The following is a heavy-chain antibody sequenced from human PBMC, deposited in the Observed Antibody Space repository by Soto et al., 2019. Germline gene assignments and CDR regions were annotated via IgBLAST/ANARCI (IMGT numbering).Heavy chain of an antibody. D-gene: IGHD4-17*01. CDR1: GGSISSGGYY. J-gene: IGHJ6*02. CDR2: IYYSGST. Sequence: QVQLQESGPGLVKPSQTLSLTCTVSGGSISSGGYYWSWIRQHPGKGLEWIGYIYYSGSTYYNPSLKSRVTISVDTSKNQFSLKRSSVTAADTAVYYCARDLYYGDTLGYYGMDVWGQGTTVTVSS. CDR3: ARDLYYGDTLGYYGMDV. V-gene: IGHV4-31*03.